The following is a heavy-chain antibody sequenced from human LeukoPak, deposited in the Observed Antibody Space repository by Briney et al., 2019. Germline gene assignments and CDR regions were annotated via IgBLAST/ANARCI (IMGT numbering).Heavy chain of an antibody. V-gene: IGHV4-39*07. CDR3: ARGPSRARIQLWLRGGWFDP. D-gene: IGHD5-18*01. J-gene: IGHJ5*02. CDR2: IYYSGST. Sequence: PSETLSLTCTVSGGSISSSSYYWGWIRQPPGKGLEWIGSIYYSGSTYYNPSLKSRVTISVDTSKNQFSLKLSSVTAADTAVYYCARGPSRARIQLWLRGGWFDPWGQGTLVTVSS. CDR1: GGSISSSSYY.